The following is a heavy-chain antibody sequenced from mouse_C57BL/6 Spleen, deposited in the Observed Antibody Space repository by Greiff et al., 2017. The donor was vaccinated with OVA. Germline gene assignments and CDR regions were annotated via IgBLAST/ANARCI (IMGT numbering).Heavy chain of an antibody. J-gene: IGHJ2*01. D-gene: IGHD1-1*01. V-gene: IGHV5-6*01. CDR1: GFTFSSYG. Sequence: EVHLVESGGDLVKPGGSLKLSCAASGFTFSSYGMSWVRQTPDTRLEWVATISSGGSYTYYPDSVKGRFTISRDNAKNTLYLQMSSLKSEDTAMYYCASHTVVVDYWGQGTTLTVSS. CDR3: ASHTVVVDY. CDR2: ISSGGSYT.